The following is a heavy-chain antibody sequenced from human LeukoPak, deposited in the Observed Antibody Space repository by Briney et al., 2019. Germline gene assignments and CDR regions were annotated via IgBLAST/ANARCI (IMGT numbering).Heavy chain of an antibody. D-gene: IGHD3-22*01. V-gene: IGHV3-23*01. CDR1: GFTFSSFA. J-gene: IGHJ6*03. Sequence: GGSLRLSCAASGFTFSSFAITWVRQAPGKGLEWVSGISGSGGNTYDADSVKGRFTISRDKSKYTVYLQMNSLRAEDTAVYYCAKGYNYDFGHNVGDSYYYMDVWGEGTTVTVSS. CDR3: AKGYNYDFGHNVGDSYYYMDV. CDR2: ISGSGGNT.